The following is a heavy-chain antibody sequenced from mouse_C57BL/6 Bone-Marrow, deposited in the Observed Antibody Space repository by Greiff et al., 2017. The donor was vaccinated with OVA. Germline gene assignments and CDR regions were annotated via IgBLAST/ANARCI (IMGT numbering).Heavy chain of an antibody. D-gene: IGHD1-2*01. CDR3: ARGFITTASRGDY. CDR1: GYAFTNYL. J-gene: IGHJ4*01. V-gene: IGHV1-54*01. CDR2: INPGSGGT. Sequence: QVQLQQSGAELVRPGTSVKVSCKASGYAFTNYLIEWVKQRPGQGLAWIGVINPGSGGTNYNEKFKGKATLTADKSSSTAYMQLSSLTSEDSAVYFCARGFITTASRGDYWGQGTSVTVSS.